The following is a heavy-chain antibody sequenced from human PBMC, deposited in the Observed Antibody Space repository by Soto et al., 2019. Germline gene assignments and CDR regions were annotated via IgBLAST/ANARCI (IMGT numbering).Heavy chain of an antibody. J-gene: IGHJ4*02. CDR1: GGSISSYY. D-gene: IGHD3-22*01. V-gene: IGHV4-59*01. CDR2: IYYSGST. CDR3: ARSDYYDSSGYGY. Sequence: SETLSLTCTVSGGSISSYYWSWIRQPPGKGLEWIGYIYYSGSTNYNPSLKSRVTISVDTSKNQFSLKLSSVTAADTAVYYCARSDYYDSSGYGYWGQGTLVTVSS.